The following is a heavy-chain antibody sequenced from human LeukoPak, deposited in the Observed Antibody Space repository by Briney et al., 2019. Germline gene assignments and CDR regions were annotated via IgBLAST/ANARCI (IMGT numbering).Heavy chain of an antibody. CDR1: GGSISSSSYY. D-gene: IGHD6-19*01. CDR3: ARSVAGYFDY. CDR2: SYYSGST. J-gene: IGHJ4*02. V-gene: IGHV4-39*01. Sequence: PSETLSLTCTVSGGSISSSSYYWGWIRQPPGKGLEWIGSSYYSGSTYYNPALESRFTISVNTSKNQFSLKLSSVTAADTAVYYCARSVAGYFDYWGQGTLVTVSS.